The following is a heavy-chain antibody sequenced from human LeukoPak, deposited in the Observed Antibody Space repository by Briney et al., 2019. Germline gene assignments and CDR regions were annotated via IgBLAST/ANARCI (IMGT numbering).Heavy chain of an antibody. CDR3: AKDRGDYGDSYFDY. V-gene: IGHV3-43D*03. J-gene: IGHJ4*02. CDR2: ISWDGGST. CDR1: GFTFDDYA. D-gene: IGHD4-17*01. Sequence: PGGSLRLSCAASGFTFDDYAMHWVRQAPGKGLEWVSLISWDGGSTYYADSVKGRFTISRDNSKNSLYLQMNSLRAEDTALYYCAKDRGDYGDSYFDYWGQGTLVTVSS.